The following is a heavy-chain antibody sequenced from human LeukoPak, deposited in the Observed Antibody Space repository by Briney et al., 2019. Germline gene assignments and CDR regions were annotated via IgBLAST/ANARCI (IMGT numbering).Heavy chain of an antibody. Sequence: SQTLSLTCAISGDSVSSNSAAWNWIRQSPSRGLEWLGRTYYRSKWYNDYAVSVESRITSNPDTSKNQFSLQLSSVTAADTAVYYCARGLTCYYDSSGYYQGLLPYAFDIWGQGTMVTVSS. CDR2: TYYRSKWYN. D-gene: IGHD3-22*01. CDR3: ARGLTCYYDSSGYYQGLLPYAFDI. J-gene: IGHJ3*02. V-gene: IGHV6-1*01. CDR1: GDSVSSNSAA.